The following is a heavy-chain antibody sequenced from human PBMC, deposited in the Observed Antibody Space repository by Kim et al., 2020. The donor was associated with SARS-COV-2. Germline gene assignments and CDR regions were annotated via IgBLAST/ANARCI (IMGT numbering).Heavy chain of an antibody. CDR3: AKPVSAAGPVY. J-gene: IGHJ4*02. D-gene: IGHD6-25*01. V-gene: IGHV3-53*01. Sequence: WGSLRLSCVGFTVGTNHMSWVRQAPGSGLEWVSVLYTDGRTWYADSVKGRFTMSRDTSNNTLYLKMNSRRADDMAMYCCAKPVSAAGPVYWGQGTLVTVST. CDR2: LYTDGRT. CDR1: FTVGTNH.